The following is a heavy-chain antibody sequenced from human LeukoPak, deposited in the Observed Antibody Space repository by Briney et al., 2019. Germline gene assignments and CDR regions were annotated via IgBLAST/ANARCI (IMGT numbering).Heavy chain of an antibody. Sequence: SETLSLTCTVSGGSISSYYWSWIRQPPGKGLEWIGYIYYSGSTNYNPSLKSRVTISVDTSKNQFSLKLSSVTAADTAVYYCARQYVAVAGTIWFDPWGQGALVTVSS. CDR2: IYYSGST. CDR3: ARQYVAVAGTIWFDP. J-gene: IGHJ5*02. CDR1: GGSISSYY. D-gene: IGHD6-19*01. V-gene: IGHV4-59*08.